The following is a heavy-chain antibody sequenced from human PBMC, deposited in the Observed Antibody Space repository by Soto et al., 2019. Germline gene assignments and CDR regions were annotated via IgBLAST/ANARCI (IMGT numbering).Heavy chain of an antibody. CDR1: GFTFSSYA. V-gene: IGHV3-23*01. J-gene: IGHJ6*03. CDR2: ISGSGGST. CDR3: AKAVNPAYCSSTGCLDDYYYYMAV. D-gene: IGHD2-2*01. Sequence: EVQLLESGGVLVQPGGSLRLSCAASGFTFSSYAMSWVRPAPGKGRELVSAISGSGGSTYYADSLKGRFTISRDNSKNTLYLQMNRLIAEDTAVSYCAKAVNPAYCSSTGCLDDYYYYMAVWGKGTTVTFSS.